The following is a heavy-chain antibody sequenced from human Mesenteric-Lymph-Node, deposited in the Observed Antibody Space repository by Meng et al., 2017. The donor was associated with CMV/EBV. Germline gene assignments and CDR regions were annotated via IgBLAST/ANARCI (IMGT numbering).Heavy chain of an antibody. V-gene: IGHV3-11*04. J-gene: IGHJ4*02. D-gene: IGHD4-17*01. CDR2: ISVGGSTI. Sequence: GESLKISCAASGLTVSNNYMSWVRQAPGKGLEWVSYISVGGSTIYYADSVKGRFTISRDNAKNSLYLQMNSLRAEDTAVYYCANVDSDYGDYYFDYWGQGTLVTVSS. CDR3: ANVDSDYGDYYFDY. CDR1: GLTVSNNY.